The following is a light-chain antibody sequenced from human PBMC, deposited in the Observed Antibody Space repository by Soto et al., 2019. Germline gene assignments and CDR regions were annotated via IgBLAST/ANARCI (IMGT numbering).Light chain of an antibody. J-gene: IGKJ5*01. CDR3: KQYGSSIN. CDR2: GAS. V-gene: IGKV3-20*01. Sequence: EIVLTQSPGTLSLSPGERATLACRASQSVSSSYLAWYQQKPGQAPRLLIYGASSRATGIPDRFSGSGSGTDFTLTISRLEPEDFAVYYCKQYGSSINCGQGKRLEIK. CDR1: QSVSSSY.